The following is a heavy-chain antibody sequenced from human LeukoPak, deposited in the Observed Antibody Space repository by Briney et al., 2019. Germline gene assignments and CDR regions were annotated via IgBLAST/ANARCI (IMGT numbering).Heavy chain of an antibody. CDR3: ASGYSSSWYWFDP. D-gene: IGHD6-13*01. J-gene: IGHJ5*02. V-gene: IGHV4-61*02. CDR1: GGSISSGSYY. Sequence: SQTLSLTCTVSGGSISSGSYYWSWIRQPAGKGLEWIGRIYTSGSTNYNPSLKCRVTISVDTSKNQFSLKLSSVTAADTAVYYCASGYSSSWYWFDPWGQGTLVTVSS. CDR2: IYTSGST.